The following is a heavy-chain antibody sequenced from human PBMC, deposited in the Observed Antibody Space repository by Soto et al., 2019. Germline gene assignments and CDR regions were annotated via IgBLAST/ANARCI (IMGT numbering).Heavy chain of an antibody. D-gene: IGHD6-13*01. CDR2: ISYDGSNK. Sequence: QVQLVASGGGVVQPGRSLRLSCAASGFTFSSYGMHWVRQAPGKGLEWVAVISYDGSNKYYADSVKGRFTISRDISKNTLYLQMNSLRAEDTALYYCAKVEAGPGTWSNPNFYYALDVWGQGTTVTVSS. V-gene: IGHV3-30*18. CDR1: GFTFSSYG. J-gene: IGHJ6*02. CDR3: AKVEAGPGTWSNPNFYYALDV.